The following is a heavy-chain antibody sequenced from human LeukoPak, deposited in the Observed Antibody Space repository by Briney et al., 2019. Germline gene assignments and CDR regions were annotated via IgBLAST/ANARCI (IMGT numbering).Heavy chain of an antibody. Sequence: ASVKVSCKASGYTFTSYDINWVRQATGQGLEWMGWTNPNSGNTGYAQKFQGRVTITRNTSISTAYMELSSLRSEDTAVYYCARGQYSSGWQYYYYYYMDVWGKGTTVTVSS. CDR1: GYTFTSYD. D-gene: IGHD6-19*01. J-gene: IGHJ6*03. CDR2: TNPNSGNT. V-gene: IGHV1-8*03. CDR3: ARGQYSSGWQYYYYYYMDV.